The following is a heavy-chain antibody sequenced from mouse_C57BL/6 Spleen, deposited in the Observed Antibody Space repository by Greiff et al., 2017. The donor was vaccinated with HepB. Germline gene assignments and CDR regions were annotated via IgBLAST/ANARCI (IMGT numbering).Heavy chain of an antibody. CDR3: VIEYDYDPSFAY. V-gene: IGHV3-6*01. D-gene: IGHD2-4*01. J-gene: IGHJ3*01. CDR2: ISYDGSN. Sequence: DVQLQESGPGLVKPSQSLSLTCSVTGYSITSGYYWNWIRKFPGNKLEWMGYISYDGSNNYNPSLKNRISITRDTSKNQFFLKLNSVTTEDTATYYCVIEYDYDPSFAYWGQGTLVTVSA. CDR1: GYSITSGYY.